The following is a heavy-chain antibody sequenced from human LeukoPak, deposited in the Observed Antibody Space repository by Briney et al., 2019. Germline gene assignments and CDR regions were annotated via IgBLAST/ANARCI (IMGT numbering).Heavy chain of an antibody. J-gene: IGHJ4*02. Sequence: TGGSLRLSCAASGFTFSNYEINWVRQAPGRGLEWISYISGSGTSIYHANSVKGRFTISRDNAKNSLYLQMNSLRAEDTAVYYCARDGYYYGSGSYYKVDFDYWGQGTLVTVSS. CDR3: ARDGYYYGSGSYYKVDFDY. CDR1: GFTFSNYE. CDR2: ISGSGTSI. D-gene: IGHD3-10*01. V-gene: IGHV3-48*03.